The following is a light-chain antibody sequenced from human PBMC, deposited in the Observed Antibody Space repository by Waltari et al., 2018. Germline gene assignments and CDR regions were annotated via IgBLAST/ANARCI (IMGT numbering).Light chain of an antibody. V-gene: IGLV2-8*01. J-gene: IGLJ1*01. CDR3: SSKAGGSTYV. Sequence: QSALTQPPSASGSPGQSVTISCTGTSRDVGGYIYVSWYQQHPGKAPKLLIYEVNKRPSVVPDRFSGSKSGSTASLTVSGLQSEDEADYYCSSKAGGSTYVFGTGTKVTVL. CDR2: EVN. CDR1: SRDVGGYIY.